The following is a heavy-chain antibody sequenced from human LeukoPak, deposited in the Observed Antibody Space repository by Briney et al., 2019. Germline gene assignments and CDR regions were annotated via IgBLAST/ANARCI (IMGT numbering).Heavy chain of an antibody. J-gene: IGHJ4*02. Sequence: GGSLRLSCAASGFSFSSYAMSWVRHAPGKGLEWVSSISSSGANTYFADSVKGRFTIARDNSKNTLYLQMRSLRAEDTAVYYCAKRDRPCSGDCSAPYYFDYWGQGTLVTVSS. CDR1: GFSFSSYA. CDR3: AKRDRPCSGDCSAPYYFDY. D-gene: IGHD2-21*02. V-gene: IGHV3-23*01. CDR2: ISSSGANT.